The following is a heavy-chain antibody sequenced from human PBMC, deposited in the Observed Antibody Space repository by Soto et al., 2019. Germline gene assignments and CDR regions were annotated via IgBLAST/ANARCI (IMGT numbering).Heavy chain of an antibody. J-gene: IGHJ5*02. CDR3: ARDYSSGDLNWFDP. D-gene: IGHD6-19*01. CDR2: IYYSGST. Sequence: SETLSLTCTVSGGSISSGGYYWSWIRQHPGKGLEWIGYIYYSGSTYYNPSLKSRVTISVDTSKNQFSLKLSSVTAADTAVYYCARDYSSGDLNWFDPWGQGTLVTVSS. CDR1: GGSISSGGYY. V-gene: IGHV4-31*03.